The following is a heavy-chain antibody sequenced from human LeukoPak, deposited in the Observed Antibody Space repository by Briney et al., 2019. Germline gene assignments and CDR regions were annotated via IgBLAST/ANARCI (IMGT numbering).Heavy chain of an antibody. CDR2: IYYTGST. D-gene: IGHD1-26*01. CDR1: GDSISSYY. CDR3: ASNHYNGNYLYYFDY. Sequence: PSETLSLTCTVSGDSISSYYWSWIRQPPGKGLEWIGYIYYTGSTNYNPSLKSRVTISVDTSKNQFSLKLSSVTAADTAVYYCASNHYNGNYLYYFDYWGQGTIVTVSS. V-gene: IGHV4-59*08. J-gene: IGHJ4*02.